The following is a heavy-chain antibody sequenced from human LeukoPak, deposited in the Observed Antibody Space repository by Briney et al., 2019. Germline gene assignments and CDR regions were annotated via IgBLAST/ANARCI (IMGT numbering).Heavy chain of an antibody. V-gene: IGHV1-2*02. J-gene: IGHJ3*02. CDR2: INPHSGGT. CDR1: GYSFTSYN. D-gene: IGHD3-10*01. Sequence: GASVKVSCKTSGYSFTSYNLHWVRQAPGQGLEWMGWINPHSGGTDHAQKFQGRVTMTRDTSISTAYMELSRLRSDDTAVYYCARNLWFGESSDAFDMWGQGTMVTVSS. CDR3: ARNLWFGESSDAFDM.